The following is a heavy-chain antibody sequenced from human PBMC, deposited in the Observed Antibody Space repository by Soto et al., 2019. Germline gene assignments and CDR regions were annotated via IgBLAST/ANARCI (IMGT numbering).Heavy chain of an antibody. CDR3: ARAPGYCSGGSCYYDY. CDR2: IIPIFGTA. Sequence: ASEKVSCKASGGTFSSYAISWVRQAPGQGLEWMGGIIPIFGTANYAQKFQGRVTITADESTSTAYMELSSLRSEDTAVYYCARAPGYCSGGSCYYDYWGQGTLVTVSS. V-gene: IGHV1-69*13. D-gene: IGHD2-15*01. CDR1: GGTFSSYA. J-gene: IGHJ4*02.